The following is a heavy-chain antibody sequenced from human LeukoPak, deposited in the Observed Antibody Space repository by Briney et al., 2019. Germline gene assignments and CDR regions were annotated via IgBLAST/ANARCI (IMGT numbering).Heavy chain of an antibody. CDR1: GGTFSSYA. D-gene: IGHD4-23*01. V-gene: IGHV1-69*05. Sequence: SVKVSCKASGGTFSSYAISWVRQAPGQGLEWMGGIIPIFGTANYAQKFQGRVTITTDESTSTAYMELSSLRSEDTAVYYCARAGGMTGNSAFLFDYWGQGTLVTVSS. CDR3: ARAGGMTGNSAFLFDY. J-gene: IGHJ4*02. CDR2: IIPIFGTA.